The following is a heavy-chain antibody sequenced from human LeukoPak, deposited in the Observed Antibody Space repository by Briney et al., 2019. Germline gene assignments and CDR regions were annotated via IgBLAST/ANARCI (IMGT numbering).Heavy chain of an antibody. CDR3: AKDRIVGTNYLGYGMDV. Sequence: PGGSLRLSCAASGFTFSSYAMSWVRQAPGKGLKWVSAISGSGGSTYYADSVKGRFTISRDNAKNSLYLQMNSLRAEDTAVYYCAKDRIVGTNYLGYGMDVWGLGTTVTVSS. CDR2: ISGSGGST. J-gene: IGHJ6*02. V-gene: IGHV3-23*01. D-gene: IGHD1-26*01. CDR1: GFTFSSYA.